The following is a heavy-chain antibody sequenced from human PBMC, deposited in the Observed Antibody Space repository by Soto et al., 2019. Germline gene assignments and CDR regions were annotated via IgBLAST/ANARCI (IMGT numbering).Heavy chain of an antibody. D-gene: IGHD5-12*01. CDR1: GGSIISSSYY. J-gene: IGHJ5*02. V-gene: IGHV4-39*01. Sequence: PSETLSLTCTVSGGSIISSSYYWGWIRQPPGKGLEWIGGIYYSGSTYYNPSLKSRVTISVDTSKNQFSLKLSSVTAADTAVYYCARQYLDGYSGPNEQKNWFDPWGQGTLVTVSS. CDR2: IYYSGST. CDR3: ARQYLDGYSGPNEQKNWFDP.